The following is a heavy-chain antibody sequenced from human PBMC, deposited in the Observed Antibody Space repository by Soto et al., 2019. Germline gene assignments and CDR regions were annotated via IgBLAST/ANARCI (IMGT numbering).Heavy chain of an antibody. J-gene: IGHJ5*02. D-gene: IGHD2-2*02. CDR1: GFTFEGYS. CDR3: AKDVCSGSTTSCYTRLDL. CDR2: ISWNGGRT. Sequence: PRRSLGLSCADSGFTFEGYSIHWVRQAPGKGLEWVSLISWNGGRTYYEDSVRGRFIVSRDSSKNSVYLQMSSLRVEDTALYYCAKDVCSGSTTSCYTRLDLWGQGALVTVSS. V-gene: IGHV3-43D*04.